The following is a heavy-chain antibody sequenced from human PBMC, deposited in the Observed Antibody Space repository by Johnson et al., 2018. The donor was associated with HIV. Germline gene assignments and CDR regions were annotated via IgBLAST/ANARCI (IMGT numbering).Heavy chain of an antibody. J-gene: IGHJ3*02. D-gene: IGHD3-3*01. Sequence: MQLVESGGGLVQPGGSLRLSCAASGFTFSSYAMSWVRQAPGKGLEWVSAIGGSGGSTYYADSVKGRFTISRDNSKNTLYLQMNSLRAEDTAVYYCARGPILEWLSGDGFDMWGQGTMVTV. V-gene: IGHV3-23*04. CDR1: GFTFSSYA. CDR3: ARGPILEWLSGDGFDM. CDR2: IGGSGGST.